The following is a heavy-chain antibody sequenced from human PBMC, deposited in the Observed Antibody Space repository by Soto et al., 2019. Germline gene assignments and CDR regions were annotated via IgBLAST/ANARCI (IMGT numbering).Heavy chain of an antibody. V-gene: IGHV4-34*01. D-gene: IGHD3-10*01. CDR2: INHSGNT. J-gene: IGHJ4*02. Sequence: SETLSLTCTVSGGSISSYYWSWIRQAPGKGLEWIGEINHSGNTNYNPSLKSRVTMSVDTSNNEFSLKLRSMTATDTAVYYCASMIRGVAAFDNWGQGSLVTVSS. CDR3: ASMIRGVAAFDN. CDR1: GGSISSYY.